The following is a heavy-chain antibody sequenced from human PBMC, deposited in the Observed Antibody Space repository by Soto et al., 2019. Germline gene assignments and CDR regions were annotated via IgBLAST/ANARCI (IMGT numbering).Heavy chain of an antibody. J-gene: IGHJ3*01. D-gene: IGHD3-9*01. CDR2: INHSGST. CDR3: ARGPPPYVWITIFSRPTDAFDV. V-gene: IGHV4-34*01. Sequence: DTLSLTCAGYGCSFSGYYWSWLRQRPGKGLEWIGEINHSGSTNYNPSLKSRVTISVDTSKNHFSLQQSSVTAADTAVYYCARGPPPYVWITIFSRPTDAFDVWGQGTMVTVSS. CDR1: GCSFSGYY.